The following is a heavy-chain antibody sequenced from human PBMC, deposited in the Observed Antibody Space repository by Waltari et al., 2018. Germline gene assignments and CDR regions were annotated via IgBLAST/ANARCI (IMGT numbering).Heavy chain of an antibody. CDR1: GASISAYF. V-gene: IGHV4-59*01. CDR2: VYYTGST. D-gene: IGHD3-3*01. J-gene: IGHJ4*02. Sequence: QVHLQESGPGLVKPSETLSLTCNVSGASISAYFWTWFRQPPGKGLEFIGYVYYTGSTDSNPSLQRRVTSSIDPSKSQFSLKLSSVTAADTAVYFCARVIPSPKRPFEDKIFGVADYWGQGALVTVSS. CDR3: ARVIPSPKRPFEDKIFGVADY.